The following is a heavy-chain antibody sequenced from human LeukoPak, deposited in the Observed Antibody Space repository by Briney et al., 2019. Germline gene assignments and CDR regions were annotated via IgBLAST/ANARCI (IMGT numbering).Heavy chain of an antibody. CDR2: ISAYNGNT. D-gene: IGHD3-10*01. CDR1: GYTFTSYG. V-gene: IGHV1-18*01. CDR3: ARVYRPTLLWFGELLPRAENWFDP. Sequence: GSVKVSCKASGYTFTSYGISWVRQAPGQGLEWMGWISAYNGNTNYAQKLQGRVTMTTDTSTSTAYMELRSLRSDDTAVYYCARVYRPTLLWFGELLPRAENWFDPWGQGTLVTVSS. J-gene: IGHJ5*02.